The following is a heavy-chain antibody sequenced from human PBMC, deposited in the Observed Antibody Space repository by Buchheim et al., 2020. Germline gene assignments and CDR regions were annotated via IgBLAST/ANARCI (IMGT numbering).Heavy chain of an antibody. J-gene: IGHJ4*02. V-gene: IGHV3-30*18. CDR1: GFTFSSYG. Sequence: QVQLVESGGGVVQPGRSLRLSCAASGFTFSSYGMHWVRQAPGKGLEWVAVISYDGSNKYYADSVKGRFTISRDNSKNTLYLQMNSLRAEDTAVYYCAKDLSSPEQLVQGGDYWGQGTL. CDR3: AKDLSSPEQLVQGGDY. CDR2: ISYDGSNK. D-gene: IGHD6-13*01.